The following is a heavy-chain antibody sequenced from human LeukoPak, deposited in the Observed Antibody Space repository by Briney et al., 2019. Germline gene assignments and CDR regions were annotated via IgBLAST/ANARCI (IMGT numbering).Heavy chain of an antibody. V-gene: IGHV4-34*01. D-gene: IGHD6-13*01. Sequence: RPSETLSLTCAVYGGSFSGYYWSWIRQPPGKGLEWIGEINHSGSTYYNPSLKSRVTISVDTSKNQFSLKLSSVTAADTAVYYCARRSSWFSLDTNDYWGQGTLVTVSS. CDR2: INHSGST. CDR3: ARRSSWFSLDTNDY. CDR1: GGSFSGYY. J-gene: IGHJ4*02.